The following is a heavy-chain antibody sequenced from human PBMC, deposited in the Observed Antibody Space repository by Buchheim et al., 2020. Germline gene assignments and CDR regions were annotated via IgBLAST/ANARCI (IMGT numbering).Heavy chain of an antibody. CDR1: GFTFSSYS. J-gene: IGHJ5*02. Sequence: EVQLVESGGGLVQPGGSLRLSCAASGFTFSSYSMNWVRQAPGKGLEWVSYISSSSSTIYYADSVKGRFTISRDNAKNSLYPQMNSLRAEDTAVYYCARVGVPAAIKSWFDPWGQGTL. V-gene: IGHV3-48*01. D-gene: IGHD2-2*01. CDR2: ISSSSSTI. CDR3: ARVGVPAAIKSWFDP.